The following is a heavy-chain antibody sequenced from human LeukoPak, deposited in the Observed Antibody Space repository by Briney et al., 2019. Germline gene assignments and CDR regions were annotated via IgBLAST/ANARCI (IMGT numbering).Heavy chain of an antibody. CDR3: ARTAVAGTGGWYFDL. D-gene: IGHD6-19*01. J-gene: IGHJ2*01. V-gene: IGHV5-51*01. Sequence: GESLKISCKGSGYSFTSYWIGWVRQMPGKGLEWMGIIYPGDSDTRYSPSFQGQVTISADKSISTAYLQWSSLKASDTAMCYCARTAVAGTGGWYFDLWGRGTLVTVSS. CDR2: IYPGDSDT. CDR1: GYSFTSYW.